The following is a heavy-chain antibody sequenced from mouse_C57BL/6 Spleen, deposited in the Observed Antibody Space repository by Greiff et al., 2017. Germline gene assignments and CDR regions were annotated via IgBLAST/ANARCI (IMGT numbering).Heavy chain of an antibody. CDR2: ISSGSSTI. V-gene: IGHV5-17*01. J-gene: IGHJ2*01. Sequence: VQLKESGGGLVKPGGSLKLSCAASGFTFSDYGMHWVRQAPEKGLEWVAYISSGSSTIYYADTVKGRFTISRDNAKNTLFLQMTSLRSEDTAMYYCARDDGYYPYFDYWGKGTTLTVAS. D-gene: IGHD2-3*01. CDR1: GFTFSDYG. CDR3: ARDDGYYPYFDY.